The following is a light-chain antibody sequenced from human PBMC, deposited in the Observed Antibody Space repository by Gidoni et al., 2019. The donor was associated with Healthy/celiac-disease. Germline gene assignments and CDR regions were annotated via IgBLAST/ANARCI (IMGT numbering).Light chain of an antibody. V-gene: IGKV3-11*01. J-gene: IGKJ4*01. Sequence: EIVLLQSPATLSLSPGERATLSCRSSQSVSSYLAWYQQKPGQAPRLLIYDASNRATGIPARFSGSGSGTDFTLTISSLEPEDFAVYYCQQRSNWPSLTFGGGTKVEIK. CDR2: DAS. CDR3: QQRSNWPSLT. CDR1: QSVSSY.